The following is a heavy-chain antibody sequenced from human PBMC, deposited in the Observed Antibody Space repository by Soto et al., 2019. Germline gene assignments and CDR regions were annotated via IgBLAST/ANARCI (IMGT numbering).Heavy chain of an antibody. Sequence: TGGSLRLSCAASGFTFSSYGIHWVRQAPGKGLEWVGIIWYSGSNTYYADSVKGRFTISRDNSKNTLYLQMNSLRAEDTAVYYCAKERTYYYGSGSYHHYGMDVWGQGTTVTVSS. CDR3: AKERTYYYGSGSYHHYGMDV. V-gene: IGHV3-33*06. CDR1: GFTFSSYG. D-gene: IGHD3-10*01. CDR2: IWYSGSNT. J-gene: IGHJ6*02.